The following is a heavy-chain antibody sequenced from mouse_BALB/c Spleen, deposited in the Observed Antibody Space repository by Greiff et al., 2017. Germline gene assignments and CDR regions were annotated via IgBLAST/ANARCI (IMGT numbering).Heavy chain of an antibody. CDR3: ARWGYDSSWFAY. J-gene: IGHJ3*01. CDR2: IDPFNGGT. Sequence: QLQESGPELMKPGASVKISCKASGYSFTSYYMHWVKQSHGKSLEWIGYIDPFNGGTSYNQKFKGKATLTVDKSSSTAYMHLSSLTSEDSAVYYCARWGYDSSWFAYWGQGTLVTVSA. D-gene: IGHD2-4*01. CDR1: GYSFTSYY. V-gene: IGHV1S135*01.